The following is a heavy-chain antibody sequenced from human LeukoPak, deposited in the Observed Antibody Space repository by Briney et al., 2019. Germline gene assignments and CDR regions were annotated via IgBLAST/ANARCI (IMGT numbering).Heavy chain of an antibody. J-gene: IGHJ4*02. CDR2: INPNSGGT. CDR3: ARVSYCYDSTLYGY. V-gene: IGHV1-2*06. CDR1: GYTFTGYY. D-gene: IGHD3-22*01. Sequence: GASVKVSCKASGYTFTGYYMHWVRQAPGQGLEWMGRINPNSGGTNYAQKFQGRVTMTGDTSISTAYMELSRLRSDDTAVYYCARVSYCYDSTLYGYWGQGTLVTVSS.